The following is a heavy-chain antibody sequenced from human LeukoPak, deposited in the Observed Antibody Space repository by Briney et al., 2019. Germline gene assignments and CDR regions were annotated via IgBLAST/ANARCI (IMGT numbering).Heavy chain of an antibody. D-gene: IGHD6-19*01. Sequence: GGSLRLSCAASGFTFDDYAMHWVRQAPGKGLEWVSGISWNSGSIGYADSVKGRFTISRDNAKNSLYLQMNSLRAEDTAVYYCARGLRYSTGWHYFDYWGQGTLVTVSS. CDR1: GFTFDDYA. CDR3: ARGLRYSTGWHYFDY. CDR2: ISWNSGSI. V-gene: IGHV3-9*01. J-gene: IGHJ4*02.